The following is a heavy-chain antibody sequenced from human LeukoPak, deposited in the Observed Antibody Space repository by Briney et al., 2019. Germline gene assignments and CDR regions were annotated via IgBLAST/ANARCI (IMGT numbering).Heavy chain of an antibody. CDR3: ARDFRRTFDP. CDR1: GYTFTRYG. V-gene: IGHV1-18*01. CDR2: VSAYNGNT. Sequence: ASAKVSCKASGYTFTRYGISWGPQAPRQRLEWMGWVSAYNGNTNYAQKLQGRVTMTTDTSTSTAYMELRSLRSDDTAVYYCARDFRRTFDPWGQGTLVTVSS. J-gene: IGHJ5*02. D-gene: IGHD1-14*01.